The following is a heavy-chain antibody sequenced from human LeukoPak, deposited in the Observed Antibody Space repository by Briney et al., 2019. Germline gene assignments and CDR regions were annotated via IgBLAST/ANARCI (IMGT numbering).Heavy chain of an antibody. V-gene: IGHV4-59*01. Sequence: PSETLSLTCTVSGGSISSYYWSWIRQPPGKGLEWIGYIYYSGSTNYNPSLKSRVTISVDTSKNRFSLKLSSVTAADTAVYYCARELRWNDVGWFDPWGQGTLVTVSS. J-gene: IGHJ5*02. D-gene: IGHD1-1*01. CDR1: GGSISSYY. CDR2: IYYSGST. CDR3: ARELRWNDVGWFDP.